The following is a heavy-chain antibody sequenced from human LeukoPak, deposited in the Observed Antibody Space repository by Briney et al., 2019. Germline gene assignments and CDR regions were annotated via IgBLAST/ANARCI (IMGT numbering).Heavy chain of an antibody. J-gene: IGHJ6*02. Sequence: GGSLRLSCAASGFTFSSYSMNWVRQAPGKGLEWVSSISSSSSYIYYADSVKGRFTISRDNAKNSLYLQMNSLRAEDTAVYYCANERDSSGYSYYYYYYGMDVWGQGTTVTVSS. D-gene: IGHD3-22*01. CDR3: ANERDSSGYSYYYYYYGMDV. CDR1: GFTFSSYS. V-gene: IGHV3-21*04. CDR2: ISSSSSYI.